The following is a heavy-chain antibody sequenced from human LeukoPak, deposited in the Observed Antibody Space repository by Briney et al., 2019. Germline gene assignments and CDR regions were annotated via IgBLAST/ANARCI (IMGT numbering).Heavy chain of an antibody. CDR1: GGSISSYY. V-gene: IGHV4-59*01. J-gene: IGHJ2*01. CDR2: IYYSGST. Sequence: SETLSLTCTVSGGSISSYYWRWIRQPPGKGLEWIGYIYYSGSTNYNPSLKSRVTISVDTSKNQFSLKLSSVTAADTAVYYCARAPDSGNFDLWGRGTLVTVSS. D-gene: IGHD1-14*01. CDR3: ARAPDSGNFDL.